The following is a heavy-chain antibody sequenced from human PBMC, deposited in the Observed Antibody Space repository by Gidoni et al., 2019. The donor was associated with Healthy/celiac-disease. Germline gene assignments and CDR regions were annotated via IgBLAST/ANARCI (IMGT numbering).Heavy chain of an antibody. Sequence: EVQLVESGGGLVQPGRSLRLSCAASGFTFADYAMPWVRQAPGKGLEWVSGISWNSGSIGYADSVKGRFTISRDNAKNSLYLQMNSLRAEDTALYYCAKTLGGSYSSFAFDIWGQGTMVTVSS. CDR3: AKTLGGSYSSFAFDI. J-gene: IGHJ3*02. D-gene: IGHD1-26*01. CDR1: GFTFADYA. CDR2: ISWNSGSI. V-gene: IGHV3-9*01.